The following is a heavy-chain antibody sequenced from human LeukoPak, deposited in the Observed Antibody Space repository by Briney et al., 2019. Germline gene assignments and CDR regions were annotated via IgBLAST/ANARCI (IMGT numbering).Heavy chain of an antibody. J-gene: IGHJ4*02. CDR1: GGSISSYY. CDR2: IYTSGST. CDR3: ARGPPLLRFLEWLSPPDFDY. V-gene: IGHV4-4*07. Sequence: SETLSLTCTVSGGSISSYYWSWIRQPAGKGLEWIGRIYTSGSTNYNPSLKSRVTMSVDTSKNQFSLKLSSVTAADTAVYYCARGPPLLRFLEWLSPPDFDYWGQGTLVTVSS. D-gene: IGHD3-3*01.